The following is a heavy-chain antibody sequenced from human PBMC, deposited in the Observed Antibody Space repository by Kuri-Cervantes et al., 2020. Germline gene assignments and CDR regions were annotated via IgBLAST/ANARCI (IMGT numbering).Heavy chain of an antibody. CDR1: GFSFSSYA. CDR3: ARRAYITSGWFDP. CDR2: ITGTSGTT. Sequence: GGSLRLSCVGSGFSFSSYAMGWVRQAPGKGLEWISAITGTSGTTDYADSVKGRFTMFRDNSKNTVFLQMNSLSVEDTAIYYCARRAYITSGWFDPWGQGTLVTVSS. J-gene: IGHJ5*02. V-gene: IGHV3-23*01. D-gene: IGHD3-10*01.